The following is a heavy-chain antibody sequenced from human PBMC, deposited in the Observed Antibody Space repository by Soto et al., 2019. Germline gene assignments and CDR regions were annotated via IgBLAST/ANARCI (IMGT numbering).Heavy chain of an antibody. CDR1: GFTFSSYA. J-gene: IGHJ4*02. V-gene: IGHV3-23*01. CDR3: ARRGSGSYYDY. CDR2: ISGSGGST. D-gene: IGHD1-26*01. Sequence: EVPLLESGGGLVQPGGSLRLSCAASGFTFSSYAMRWVRQAPGKGLEWVSAISGSGGSTYYADSVKGRFTISRDNSKNTLYLQMNSLRAEDTAVYYCARRGSGSYYDYRGQGTLVTVSS.